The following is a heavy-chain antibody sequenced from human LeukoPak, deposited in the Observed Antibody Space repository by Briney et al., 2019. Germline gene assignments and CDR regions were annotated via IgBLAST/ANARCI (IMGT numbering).Heavy chain of an antibody. V-gene: IGHV3-23*01. J-gene: IGHJ4*02. Sequence: GGSLRLSCAASGFTFSSYDMSWVRQAPGKGLEWVSAISGSGDSTYYLDSVKGRFTISRDNAKNTLYLQMNSLRDEDTAVYYCARNNRYSNSPIEYWGQGTLVTVSA. D-gene: IGHD6-13*01. CDR1: GFTFSSYD. CDR3: ARNNRYSNSPIEY. CDR2: ISGSGDST.